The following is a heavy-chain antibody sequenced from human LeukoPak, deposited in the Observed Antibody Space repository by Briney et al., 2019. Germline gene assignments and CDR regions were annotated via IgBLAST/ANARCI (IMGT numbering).Heavy chain of an antibody. CDR2: ISSSGSAI. Sequence: PGGSLRLSCAASGFTFNSYSMNWVRQAPGKGLEWVSYISSSGSAIYYADSVKGRFTISRDNAKNPLYLQMNSLRAEDTAVYYCAREYSSSSGRAFDIWGQGTMVTVSS. CDR1: GFTFNSYS. J-gene: IGHJ3*02. CDR3: AREYSSSSGRAFDI. V-gene: IGHV3-48*01. D-gene: IGHD6-6*01.